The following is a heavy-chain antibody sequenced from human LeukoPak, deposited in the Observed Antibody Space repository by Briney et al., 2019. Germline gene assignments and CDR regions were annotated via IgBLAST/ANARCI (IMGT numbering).Heavy chain of an antibody. D-gene: IGHD2-15*01. CDR3: AKAPLGYCSGGSCYYFDY. V-gene: IGHV3-23*01. J-gene: IGHJ4*02. CDR2: VSGSGVST. Sequence: GGSLRLSCAASGFTFSSYAMSWVRQGPGKGPEWVSAVSGSGVSTYYADSVKGRFTISRDNSKNTLYLQMNSLRAEDTAVYYCAKAPLGYCSGGSCYYFDYWGQGTLVTVSS. CDR1: GFTFSSYA.